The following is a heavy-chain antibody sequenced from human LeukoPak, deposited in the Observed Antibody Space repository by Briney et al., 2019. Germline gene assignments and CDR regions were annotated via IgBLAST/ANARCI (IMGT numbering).Heavy chain of an antibody. Sequence: ASVKVSCKASGYTFTGYYMHWVRQAPGQGLEWMGWINPNSGGTNYAQKFQGWVTMTRDTSISTAYMELSRLRSDDTAVYYCARSSGSPAYYYGMDVWGQGTTVTVSS. CDR1: GYTFTGYY. CDR2: INPNSGGT. J-gene: IGHJ6*02. D-gene: IGHD1-26*01. CDR3: ARSSGSPAYYYGMDV. V-gene: IGHV1-2*04.